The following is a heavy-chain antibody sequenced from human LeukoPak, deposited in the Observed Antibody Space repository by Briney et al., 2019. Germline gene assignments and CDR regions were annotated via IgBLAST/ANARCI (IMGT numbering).Heavy chain of an antibody. V-gene: IGHV3-73*01. CDR1: GFTFSGSA. D-gene: IGHD3-22*01. J-gene: IGHJ3*02. CDR3: TRHGGRDYYDSSEDAFDI. CDR2: IRSKAHSYAT. Sequence: QSGGSLRLSCAASGFTFSGSAMHWVRQASGKGLEWVGRIRSKAHSYATAYAASVKGRFTISRDDSKNTAHLQMNSLKTEDTAVYYCTRHGGRDYYDSSEDAFDIWGQGTMVTASS.